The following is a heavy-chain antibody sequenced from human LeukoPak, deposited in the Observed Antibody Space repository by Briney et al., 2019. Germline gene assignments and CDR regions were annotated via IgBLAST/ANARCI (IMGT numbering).Heavy chain of an antibody. J-gene: IGHJ4*02. CDR3: ARLQGRGDNYLDS. Sequence: PSETLSLTCTVSGGSISNYYWSWIRQPPGKRLEWIGHVSYSGSSSSNPSLESRVTVSVDMSKNQFSLRLSSVTASDTAVYYCARLQGRGDNYLDSWGQGILVTVSS. D-gene: IGHD7-27*01. CDR2: VSYSGSS. CDR1: GGSISNYY. V-gene: IGHV4-59*08.